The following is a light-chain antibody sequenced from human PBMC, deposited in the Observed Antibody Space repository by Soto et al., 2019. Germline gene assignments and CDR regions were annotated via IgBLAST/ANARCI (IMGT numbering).Light chain of an antibody. V-gene: IGKV1-9*01. CDR2: SAS. J-gene: IGKJ1*01. CDR1: QAIGSY. CDR3: LHYNKRPRWT. Sequence: IQLTQSPSSLSASVGDTVTITCRASQAIGSYFAWYQQRPGTAPKLLIYSASTLHSGVPSRFSGSGSGTDFTLTISGLQSEDFAVYYCLHYNKRPRWTFGQGTKVEIK.